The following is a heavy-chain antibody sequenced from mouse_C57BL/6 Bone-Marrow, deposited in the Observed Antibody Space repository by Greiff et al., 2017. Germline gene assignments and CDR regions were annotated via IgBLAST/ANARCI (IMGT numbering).Heavy chain of an antibody. J-gene: IGHJ2*01. Sequence: DVMLVESGGGLVQPGGSLKLSCAASGFTFSDYYMYWVRQTPEKRLEWVAYISNGGGSTYYPDTVKGRFTISRDNAKTTLYLQMSRLKSEDTAMYYCARLLSDYWGQGTTLTVSS. CDR3: ARLLSDY. CDR2: ISNGGGST. CDR1: GFTFSDYY. V-gene: IGHV5-12*01.